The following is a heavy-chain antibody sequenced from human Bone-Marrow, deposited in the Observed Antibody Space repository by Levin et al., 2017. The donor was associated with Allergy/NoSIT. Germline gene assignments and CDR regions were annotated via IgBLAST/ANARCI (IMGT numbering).Heavy chain of an antibody. D-gene: IGHD3-10*01. CDR1: GGTFSSYA. CDR2: IIPIFGTA. CDR3: ARGPYYGSGSYYREIDY. Sequence: SVKVSCKASGGTFSSYAISWVRQAPGQGLEWMGGIIPIFGTANYAQKFQGRVTITADESTSTAYMELSSLRSEDTAVYYCARGPYYGSGSYYREIDYWGQGTLVTVSS. J-gene: IGHJ4*02. V-gene: IGHV1-69*13.